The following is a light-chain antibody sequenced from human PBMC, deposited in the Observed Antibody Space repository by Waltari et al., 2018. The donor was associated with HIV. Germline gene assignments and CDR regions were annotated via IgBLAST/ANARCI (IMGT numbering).Light chain of an antibody. CDR3: QQYFSPPPLT. CDR1: QAISNS. Sequence: DIQMTQSPSSLSASVGDRVTITCRASQAISNSLAWYQQKPGKAPKLLLYAASRLESGVPSRFSGSRSGTDYALTISSLQLEDFAVYYCQQYFSPPPLTFGGGTKVEIK. CDR2: AAS. J-gene: IGKJ4*01. V-gene: IGKV1-NL1*01.